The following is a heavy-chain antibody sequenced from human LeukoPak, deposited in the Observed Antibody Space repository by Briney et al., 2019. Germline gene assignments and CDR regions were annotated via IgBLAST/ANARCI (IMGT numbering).Heavy chain of an antibody. Sequence: SETLSLTCTVSGGSISRYYWRWIRQPPGKRLERTRYIYYSGSTNYNPSLKSRVPISVDTSHNQSSLKLSSVTAADTAVYYCAAMHDFWSGYYDYWGQGTLVTVSS. V-gene: IGHV4-59*01. CDR2: IYYSGST. CDR1: GGSISRYY. CDR3: AAMHDFWSGYYDY. J-gene: IGHJ4*02. D-gene: IGHD3-3*01.